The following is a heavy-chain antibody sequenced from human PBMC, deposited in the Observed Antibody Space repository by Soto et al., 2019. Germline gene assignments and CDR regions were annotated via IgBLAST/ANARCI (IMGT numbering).Heavy chain of an antibody. Sequence: PSGSLSLTRAASGGTVSSYGFYWDWNNQPPGKGRDWIGSIYHRGSTYYNPSLKSRVAISVDPSTNQFSLTLTSVTAADTAVYYCARRSPLVYGNPFDHWGQGTLVTVSS. CDR1: GGTVSSYGFY. CDR2: IYHRGST. V-gene: IGHV4-39*01. D-gene: IGHD3-10*01. J-gene: IGHJ5*02. CDR3: ARRSPLVYGNPFDH.